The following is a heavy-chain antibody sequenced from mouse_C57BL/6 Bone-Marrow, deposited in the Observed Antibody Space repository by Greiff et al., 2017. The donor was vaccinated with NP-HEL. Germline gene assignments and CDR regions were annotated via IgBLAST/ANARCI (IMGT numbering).Heavy chain of an antibody. CDR3: ARWRTGFDY. D-gene: IGHD4-1*01. V-gene: IGHV1-76*01. Sequence: QVQLKQSGAELVRPGASVKLSCKASGYTFTDYYINWVKQRPGQGLEWIARIYPGSGNTYYNEKFKGKATLTAEKSSSTAYMQLSSLTSEDSAVYFSARWRTGFDYWGQGTTLTVSS. CDR2: IYPGSGNT. CDR1: GYTFTDYY. J-gene: IGHJ2*01.